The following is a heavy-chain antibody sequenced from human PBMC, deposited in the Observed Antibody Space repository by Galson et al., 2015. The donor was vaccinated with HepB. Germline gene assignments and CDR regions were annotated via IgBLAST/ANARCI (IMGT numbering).Heavy chain of an antibody. J-gene: IGHJ6*02. Sequence: CAISGDSVSSNSAAWNWIRQSPSRGLEWLGRTYYRSKWYNDYAVSVKSRITINPDTSKNQFSLQLNSVTPEDTAVYYCASETSIAARPPYYYGRDVWGQGTTVTVSS. CDR3: ASETSIAARPPYYYGRDV. CDR2: TYYRSKWYN. CDR1: GDSVSSNSAA. D-gene: IGHD6-6*01. V-gene: IGHV6-1*01.